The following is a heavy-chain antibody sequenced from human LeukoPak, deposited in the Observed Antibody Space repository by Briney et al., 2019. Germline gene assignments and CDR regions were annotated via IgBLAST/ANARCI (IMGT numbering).Heavy chain of an antibody. D-gene: IGHD3-10*01. J-gene: IGHJ4*02. V-gene: IGHV3-30*02. CDR2: IRYDGSNK. CDR3: ATPTYYYGSGSYYNPLDY. CDR1: GFTVSSYG. Sequence: GGSLRLSCAASGFTVSSYGMHWVRQAPGKGLEWVAFIRYDGSNKYYADSVKGRFTISRDNSKNTLYLQMNSLRAEDTAVYYCATPTYYYGSGSYYNPLDYWGQGTLVTVSS.